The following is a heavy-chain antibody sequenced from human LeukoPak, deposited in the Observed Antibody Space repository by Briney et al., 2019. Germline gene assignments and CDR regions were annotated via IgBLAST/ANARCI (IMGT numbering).Heavy chain of an antibody. J-gene: IGHJ3*02. Sequence: GGSLRLSCAASGFTFSSYAMHWVRQAPGKGLEWVAVISYDGSNKYYADSVKGRFTISRDNSKNTLYLQMNSLRAEDTAVYYCARGHPNSYYYDSSGYYSPDDAFDIWGQGTMVNVSS. CDR2: ISYDGSNK. CDR3: ARGHPNSYYYDSSGYYSPDDAFDI. CDR1: GFTFSSYA. D-gene: IGHD3-22*01. V-gene: IGHV3-30-3*01.